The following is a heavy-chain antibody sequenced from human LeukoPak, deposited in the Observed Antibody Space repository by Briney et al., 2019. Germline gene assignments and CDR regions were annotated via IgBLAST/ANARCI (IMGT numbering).Heavy chain of an antibody. D-gene: IGHD6-19*01. Sequence: GGSLRLSCAASGFTFSSYSMNWVRQAPGKGLEWVSSISSSSSYIYYADSVKGRFTISRDNAKNSLYLQMNSLRAEDTAVYYCASTRPSFSSGWYFEYFQHWGQGTLVTVSS. CDR1: GFTFSSYS. CDR2: ISSSSSYI. J-gene: IGHJ1*01. V-gene: IGHV3-21*01. CDR3: ASTRPSFSSGWYFEYFQH.